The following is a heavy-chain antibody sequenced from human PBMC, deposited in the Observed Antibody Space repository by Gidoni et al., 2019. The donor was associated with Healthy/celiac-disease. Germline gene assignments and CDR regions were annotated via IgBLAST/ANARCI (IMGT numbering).Heavy chain of an antibody. CDR1: GYTFTGYY. CDR2: INPNSGGT. V-gene: IGHV1-2*02. D-gene: IGHD2-2*01. J-gene: IGHJ6*02. Sequence: QVQLVQSGAEVQKPVASVKVSCKASGYTFTGYYMHWVRQAPGQGLEWMGWINPNSGGTNYAQKFQGRVTMTRDTSIRTAYMELSRLRSDDTAVYYWAREGGPNVVVVPAADYYYYGMDVWGQGTTVTVSS. CDR3: AREGGPNVVVVPAADYYYYGMDV.